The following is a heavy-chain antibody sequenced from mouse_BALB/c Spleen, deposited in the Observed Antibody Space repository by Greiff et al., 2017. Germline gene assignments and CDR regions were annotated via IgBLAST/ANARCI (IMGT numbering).Heavy chain of an antibody. CDR2: ISDGGSYT. V-gene: IGHV5-4*02. Sequence: VQLKQSGGGLVKPGGSLKLSCAASGFTFSDYYMYWVRQTPEKRLEWVATISDGGSYTYYPDSVKGRFTISRDNAKNNLYLQMSSLKSEDTAMYYCARGLLLSSWYAMDYWGQGTSVTVSS. D-gene: IGHD6-1*01. CDR3: ARGLLLSSWYAMDY. CDR1: GFTFSDYY. J-gene: IGHJ4*01.